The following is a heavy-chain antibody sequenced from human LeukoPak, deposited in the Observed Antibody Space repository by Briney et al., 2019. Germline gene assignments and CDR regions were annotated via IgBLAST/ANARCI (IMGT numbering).Heavy chain of an antibody. CDR2: INPNSGGT. V-gene: IGHV1-2*02. CDR3: ARGPLRFLEWLLYASDY. Sequence: ASVKVSCKASGYTFTGYYMHWVRQAPGQGLEWMGWINPNSGGTNYAQKFQGRVTMTRDTSISTAYMELSRLRSGDTAVYYCARGPLRFLEWLLYASDYWGQGTLVTVSS. J-gene: IGHJ4*02. D-gene: IGHD3-3*01. CDR1: GYTFTGYY.